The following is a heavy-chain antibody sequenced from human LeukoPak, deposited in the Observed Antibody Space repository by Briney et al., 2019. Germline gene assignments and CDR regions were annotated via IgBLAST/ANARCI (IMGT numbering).Heavy chain of an antibody. CDR1: GFTFDDYG. J-gene: IGHJ4*02. CDR3: AREYYGSGSYYNVGY. CDR2: INWNGGRT. V-gene: IGHV3-20*04. Sequence: PGGSLRLSCAASGFTFDDYGMSWVRQAPGKGLEWVSGINWNGGRTGYADSVKGRFTISRDNAKKSLYVQMNSLRAEDTALYSCAREYYGSGSYYNVGYWGQGTPVTVSS. D-gene: IGHD3-10*01.